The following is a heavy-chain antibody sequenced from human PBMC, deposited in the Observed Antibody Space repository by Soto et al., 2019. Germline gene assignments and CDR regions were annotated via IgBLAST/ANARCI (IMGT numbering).Heavy chain of an antibody. Sequence: QITLKESRPTLVKPTQTLTLTCTFSGFSLSTSGVGVGWIRQPPGKPLEWLALIYWDDDKRYSPSLKSRLTIANNTSKNQLVLTMTNMDPVDTATYFCAHSSGWTLGSLEYLQHWGQGSPVTDSS. CDR2: IYWDDDK. CDR1: GFSLSTSGVG. J-gene: IGHJ1*01. D-gene: IGHD6-25*01. V-gene: IGHV2-5*02. CDR3: AHSSGWTLGSLEYLQH.